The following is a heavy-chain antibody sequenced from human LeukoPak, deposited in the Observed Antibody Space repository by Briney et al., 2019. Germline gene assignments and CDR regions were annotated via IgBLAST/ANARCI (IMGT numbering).Heavy chain of an antibody. J-gene: IGHJ4*02. CDR2: ISSSSSYI. D-gene: IGHD5-12*01. Sequence: GGSLRLSCAASGFTFSSYEMNWVRQAPGKGLEWVSSISSSSSYIYYADSVKGRFTISRDNAKNSQYLQMNSLRAEDTAVYYCARDPWTNSDYDGFDYWGQGTLVTVSS. V-gene: IGHV3-21*01. CDR1: GFTFSSYE. CDR3: ARDPWTNSDYDGFDY.